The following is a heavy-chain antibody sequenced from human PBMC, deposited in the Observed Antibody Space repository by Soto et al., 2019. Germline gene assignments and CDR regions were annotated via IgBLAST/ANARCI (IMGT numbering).Heavy chain of an antibody. CDR1: GVSISTYD. J-gene: IGHJ5*02. V-gene: IGHV4-59*01. CDR3: ARVGYDGSSGYYGSWFDP. CDR2: IYYSGST. D-gene: IGHD3-22*01. Sequence: SETLSLTCTVSGVSISTYDWSWIRQPPGKGLEWIGYIYYSGSTTYNPSLKRRVTISVDTSKIQFSLKLSSVTAADTDVYYFARVGYDGSSGYYGSWFDPWGQGTLATVSS.